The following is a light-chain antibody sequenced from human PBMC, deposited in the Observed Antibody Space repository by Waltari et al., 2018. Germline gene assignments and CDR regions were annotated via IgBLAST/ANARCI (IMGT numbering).Light chain of an antibody. J-gene: IGKJ4*01. V-gene: IGKV3-11*01. CDR1: QSVGRS. Sequence: VLTQSPATLSLSPGDIATLSCRASQSVGRSLSWYQQKPGQPPRLLIYDASTRATGIPARISGSGSGTDFTLTIGSLESEDFAVYFCLQRSNWPPTFGGGTTVEIK. CDR2: DAS. CDR3: LQRSNWPPT.